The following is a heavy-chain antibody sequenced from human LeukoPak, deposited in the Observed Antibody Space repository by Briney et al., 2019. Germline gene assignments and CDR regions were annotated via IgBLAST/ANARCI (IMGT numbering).Heavy chain of an antibody. CDR1: GGTFRDYP. J-gene: IGHJ4*02. CDR2: IIPMFGTA. D-gene: IGHD3-16*02. CDR3: ARASDYVWGSYPTDY. Sequence: SVKVSCTASGGTFRDYPLSWVRQAPGQGLEWMGGIIPMFGTAKHAQNFEGRVKITADESTSTAYMELSSLRSEDTAVYYCARASDYVWGSYPTDYWGQGTLVTVSS. V-gene: IGHV1-69*13.